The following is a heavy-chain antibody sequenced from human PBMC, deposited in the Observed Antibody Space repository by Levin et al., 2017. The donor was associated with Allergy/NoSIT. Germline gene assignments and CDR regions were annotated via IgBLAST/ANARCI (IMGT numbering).Heavy chain of an antibody. CDR2: IQPSDSKT. V-gene: IGHV5-10-1*01. CDR3: ARGGSGTLYFGMDV. CDR1: GYSFPHYW. D-gene: IGHD3-10*01. J-gene: IGHJ6*02. Sequence: KYGESLKISCQGSGYSFPHYWIDWVRQMPGKGLEWMGRIQPSDSKTKYSPSFQGHVTFSIDKSISTVYLQWTSLKASDTATYYCARGGSGTLYFGMDVWGQGTTVTVSS.